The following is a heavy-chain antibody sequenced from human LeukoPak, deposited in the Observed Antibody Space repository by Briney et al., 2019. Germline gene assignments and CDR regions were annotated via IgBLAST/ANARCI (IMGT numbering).Heavy chain of an antibody. CDR1: GFTFSDYY. CDR2: ISTSSAAI. J-gene: IGHJ4*02. CDR3: ASPGYYDNSGYSFGH. Sequence: GGSLRLSCAASGFTFSDYYMSWIRQAPGKGLEWISYISTSSAAIYYAQSVKGRFTISRDNAKNSLYPQMNSLRAEDTAVYYCASPGYYDNSGYSFGHWGQGTLVTVSS. V-gene: IGHV3-11*01. D-gene: IGHD3-22*01.